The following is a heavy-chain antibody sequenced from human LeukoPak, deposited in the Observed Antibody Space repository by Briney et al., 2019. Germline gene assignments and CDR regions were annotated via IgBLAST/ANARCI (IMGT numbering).Heavy chain of an antibody. CDR1: GFTFSSYE. J-gene: IGHJ6*02. CDR3: ARDGYYDFWSGPLGMDV. CDR2: ISSSGGTI. D-gene: IGHD3-3*01. V-gene: IGHV3-48*03. Sequence: RGSLRLSCAASGFTFSSYEMNWVRQAPGKGLEWVSYISSSGGTIYYADSVKGRFTISRDNAKNSLYLQMNSLRAEDTAVYYCARDGYYDFWSGPLGMDVWGQGTTVTVSS.